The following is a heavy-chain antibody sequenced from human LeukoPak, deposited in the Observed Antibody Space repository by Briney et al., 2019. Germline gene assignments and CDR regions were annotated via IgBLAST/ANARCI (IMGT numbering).Heavy chain of an antibody. CDR1: GYGFTSYW. J-gene: IGHJ6*03. V-gene: IGHV5-51*01. D-gene: IGHD2-2*01. CDR2: IYPGDSDT. Sequence: GESLKISCKGSGYGFTSYWIGWVRQMPGKGLEWMGIIYPGDSDTRYSPSFQGQVTISADKSISTAYLQWGSLKASDTATYYCARPALYCSSTVCPPYMDVWGKGTTVTVSS. CDR3: ARPALYCSSTVCPPYMDV.